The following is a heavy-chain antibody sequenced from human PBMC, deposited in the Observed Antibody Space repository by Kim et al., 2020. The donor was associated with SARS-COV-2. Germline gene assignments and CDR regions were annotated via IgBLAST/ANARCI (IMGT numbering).Heavy chain of an antibody. V-gene: IGHV3-15*01. D-gene: IGHD3-10*01. CDR3: ATDRAGSYFNF. CDR2: T. J-gene: IGHJ4*02. Sequence: TEYCASGKGIFTISRDDSKNTLYLQMNSLKTEDTAMYFCATDRAGSYFNFWGQGTLVTVSS.